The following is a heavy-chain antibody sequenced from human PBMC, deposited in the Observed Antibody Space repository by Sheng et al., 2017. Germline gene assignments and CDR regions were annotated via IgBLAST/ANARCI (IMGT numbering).Heavy chain of an antibody. D-gene: IGHD3-3*01. Sequence: EVQLVESGGGLVKPGGSLRLSCAASGFTFSSYSMNWVRQAPGKGLEWVSSISSSSSYIYYADSVKGRFTISRDNAKNSLYLQMNSLRAEDTAVYYCARSYYDFGVVRSPGEAYFDYWGQGTLVTVSS. J-gene: IGHJ4*02. CDR3: ARSYYDFGVVRSPGEAYFDY. CDR1: GFTFSSYS. CDR2: ISSSSSYI. V-gene: IGHV3-21*01.